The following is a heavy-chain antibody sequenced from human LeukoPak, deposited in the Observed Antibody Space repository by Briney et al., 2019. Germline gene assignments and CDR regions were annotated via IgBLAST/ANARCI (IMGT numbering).Heavy chain of an antibody. CDR1: GGTFSSYA. V-gene: IGHV1-69*06. J-gene: IGHJ5*02. CDR2: IIPIFGTA. CDR3: AKPRLGGSVSNWFDP. Sequence: ASVKVSCKASGGTFSSYAISWVRQAPGQGLEWMGGIIPIFGTANYAQKFLGRVTITADKSTSTVNMELSSLRSEDTAVYYCAKPRLGGSVSNWFDPWGQGTLVTVSS. D-gene: IGHD2-15*01.